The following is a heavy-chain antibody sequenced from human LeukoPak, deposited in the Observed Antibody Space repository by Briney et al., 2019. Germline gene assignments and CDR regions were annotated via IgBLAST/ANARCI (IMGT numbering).Heavy chain of an antibody. D-gene: IGHD3-22*01. CDR3: ARAPYYYDSSGSSIFDY. J-gene: IGHJ4*02. V-gene: IGHV3-7*03. CDR2: IKQDGSEK. CDR1: GFTFSSYW. Sequence: PGGSLRLSCAASGFTFSSYWMSWVRQAPGKGLEWVANIKQDGSEKYYVDSVKGRFTISRDNAKNSLYLQMNSLRSEDTAVYYCARAPYYYDSSGSSIFDYWGQGTLVTVSS.